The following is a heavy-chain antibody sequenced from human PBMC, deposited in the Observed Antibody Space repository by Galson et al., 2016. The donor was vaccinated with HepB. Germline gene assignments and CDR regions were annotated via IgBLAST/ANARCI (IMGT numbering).Heavy chain of an antibody. CDR2: INGSGYT. J-gene: IGHJ4*02. Sequence: LSLTCGASGGSFSDHWWNWVRQPPGMGLEWIGEINGSGYTSYNPSLKSRVTMSVDTSNNRFSLRLTSVTAADTSVYFCARGMRFPLGELSFLDNWGQGTLVTVSS. CDR1: GGSFSDHW. CDR3: ARGMRFPLGELSFLDN. D-gene: IGHD3-16*02. V-gene: IGHV4-34*01.